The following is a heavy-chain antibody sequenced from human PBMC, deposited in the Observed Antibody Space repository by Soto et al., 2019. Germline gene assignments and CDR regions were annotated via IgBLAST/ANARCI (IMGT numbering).Heavy chain of an antibody. CDR3: ARDREAGYNLYYGMDV. CDR1: GADINTYS. CDR2: IYTSASI. D-gene: IGHD1-1*01. J-gene: IGHJ6*02. Sequence: SETLSLTCSVSGADINTYSWTWIRQPAGKGLEWIGRIYTSASINYNPSLRGRVTLSVDTSTNQVSLKLASVTAADTAVYYCARDREAGYNLYYGMDVWGQGTTVTVSS. V-gene: IGHV4-4*07.